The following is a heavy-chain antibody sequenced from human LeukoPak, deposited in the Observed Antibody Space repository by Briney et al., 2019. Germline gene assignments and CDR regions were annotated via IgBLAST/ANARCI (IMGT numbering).Heavy chain of an antibody. V-gene: IGHV1-18*01. CDR1: GGTFSSYG. Sequence: ASVKVSCKASGGTFSSYGISWVRQAPGQGLEWMGWISAYNGNTNYAQKLQGRVTMTTDTSTSTAYMELRSLRSDDTAVYYCARDQGQIGYYYGSGSWDYWGQGTLVTVSS. D-gene: IGHD3-10*01. CDR3: ARDQGQIGYYYGSGSWDY. J-gene: IGHJ4*02. CDR2: ISAYNGNT.